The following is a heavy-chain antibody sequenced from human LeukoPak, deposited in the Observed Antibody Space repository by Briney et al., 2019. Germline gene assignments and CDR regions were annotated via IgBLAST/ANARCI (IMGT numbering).Heavy chain of an antibody. CDR2: ISGSGGST. J-gene: IGHJ6*03. CDR3: AKVLTPQYYYYYCMDV. Sequence: GGSLRLSCAASGFTFSSYAMSWVRQAPGKGLEWVSAISGSGGSTYYADSVKGRFTISRDNSKNTLYLQMNSLRAEDTAVYYCAKVLTPQYYYYYCMDVWGKGTTVTVSS. CDR1: GFTFSSYA. V-gene: IGHV3-23*01.